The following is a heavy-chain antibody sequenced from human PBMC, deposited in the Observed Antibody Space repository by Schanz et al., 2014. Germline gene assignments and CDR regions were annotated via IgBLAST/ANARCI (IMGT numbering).Heavy chain of an antibody. J-gene: IGHJ4*02. Sequence: QAQLVESGGGVVQPGRSLRLSCVASGFTFISYDIHWVRQAPGKGLEWVAVIRYDGRNKNFVESVKGRFTISRDNSKNTVYLQMNSLRADDTAVYYCAKYGGGYSYGFVEYWGQGILVTVSS. CDR2: IRYDGRNK. CDR1: GFTFISYD. V-gene: IGHV3-33*06. CDR3: AKYGGGYSYGFVEY. D-gene: IGHD5-18*01.